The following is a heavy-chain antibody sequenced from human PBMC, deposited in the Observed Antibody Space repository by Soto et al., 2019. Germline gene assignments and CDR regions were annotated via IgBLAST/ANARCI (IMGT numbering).Heavy chain of an antibody. Sequence: EVQLLEFGGGLVQPGGSLRLSCAASGFTFGTYAMSWVRQPPGKGLEWVSAINGIGAKTFYADSVKGRFTISRDNSKNTLYLQMDSLRAEDTALYYRAKEDAGGGYVEYWGQGTLVIVSS. CDR2: INGIGAKT. D-gene: IGHD3-16*01. CDR3: AKEDAGGGYVEY. J-gene: IGHJ4*02. V-gene: IGHV3-23*01. CDR1: GFTFGTYA.